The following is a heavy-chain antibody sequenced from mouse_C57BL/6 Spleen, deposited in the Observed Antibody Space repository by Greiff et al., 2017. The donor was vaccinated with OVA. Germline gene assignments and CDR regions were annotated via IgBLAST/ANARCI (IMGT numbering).Heavy chain of an antibody. Sequence: VKLQQSGAELVRPGTSVKVSCKASGYAFTNYLIEWVKQRPGQGLEWIGVINPGSGGTNYNEKFKGKATLTADKSSSTAYMQLSSLTSEDSAVYFWAREEGLRDAMDYWGQGTSVTVSS. J-gene: IGHJ4*01. D-gene: IGHD3-2*02. V-gene: IGHV1-54*01. CDR2: INPGSGGT. CDR3: AREEGLRDAMDY. CDR1: GYAFTNYL.